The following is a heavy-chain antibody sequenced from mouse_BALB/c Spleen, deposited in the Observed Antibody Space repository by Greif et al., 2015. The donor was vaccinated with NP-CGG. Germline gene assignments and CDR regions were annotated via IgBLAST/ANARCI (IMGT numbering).Heavy chain of an antibody. D-gene: IGHD2-3*01. Sequence: VQLKESGGGLVKPGGSLKLSCAASGFTFSDYYMYWVRQTPEKRLEWVATISDGGSYTYYPDSVKGRFTISRDNAKNNLYLQMSSLKSEDTAMYYCARGHDGYYYFDYWGQGTTLTVSS. J-gene: IGHJ2*01. CDR2: ISDGGSYT. V-gene: IGHV5-4*02. CDR3: ARGHDGYYYFDY. CDR1: GFTFSDYY.